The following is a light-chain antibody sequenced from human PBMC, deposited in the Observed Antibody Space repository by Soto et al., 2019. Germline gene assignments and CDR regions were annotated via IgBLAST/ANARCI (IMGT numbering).Light chain of an antibody. J-gene: IGKJ1*01. Sequence: EIVMTQSPATLSVSPGERATLSCRASQSVSSNLAWYQQKPGQAPRLLIYGASTRATGIPARFSGSGSGTEFTLTISSLQSEDFAVYYCQQSYRSPPTFGQGTKVEI. CDR2: GAS. CDR3: QQSYRSPPT. CDR1: QSVSSN. V-gene: IGKV3-15*01.